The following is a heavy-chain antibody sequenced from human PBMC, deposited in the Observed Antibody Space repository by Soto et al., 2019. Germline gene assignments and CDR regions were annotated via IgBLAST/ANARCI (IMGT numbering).Heavy chain of an antibody. CDR1: GGSVNSDSYY. CDR3: AREFSNSPEAFDS. Sequence: PSETLSLTCTVSGGSVNSDSYYWSWIRQPPGRGLEWIGYMFHTGSASYNPSLKRRVTISVDTTRNQFSLRLSSVTAADTAVYYCAREFSNSPEAFDSWGQGSLVTVSS. J-gene: IGHJ4*02. CDR2: MFHTGSA. V-gene: IGHV4-61*01. D-gene: IGHD6-6*01.